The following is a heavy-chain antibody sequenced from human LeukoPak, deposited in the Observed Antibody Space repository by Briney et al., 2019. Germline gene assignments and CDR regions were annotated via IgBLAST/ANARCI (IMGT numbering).Heavy chain of an antibody. D-gene: IGHD6-19*01. J-gene: IGHJ6*02. CDR1: GYTFTSSG. CDR2: INTYNGNT. V-gene: IGHV1-18*01. CDR3: ARDEQWLVPISRPFYGMDV. Sequence: GASVKVSCKASGYTFTSSGISWVRQAPGQGLEWMGWINTYNGNTNYAQKLQGRVTMTTDTPTSTAYMELRSLRSHYTAVSCCARDEQWLVPISRPFYGMDVWGQGTTVTVSS.